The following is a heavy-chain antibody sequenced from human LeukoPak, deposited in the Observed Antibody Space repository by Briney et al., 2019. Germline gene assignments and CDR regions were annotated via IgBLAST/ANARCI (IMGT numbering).Heavy chain of an antibody. CDR2: IYYSGDT. CDR1: GASISSGNYY. J-gene: IGHJ4*02. V-gene: IGHV4-39*07. CDR3: ARGVAGNTFDY. Sequence: SETLSLTCTVSGASISSGNYYWGWIRQPPGTGLEWLGSIYYSGDTYNNPPLKSRVTISVDTAKSQFSLRLTSMTAADTAVYYCARGVAGNTFDYWGQGTLVTVSS. D-gene: IGHD5-12*01.